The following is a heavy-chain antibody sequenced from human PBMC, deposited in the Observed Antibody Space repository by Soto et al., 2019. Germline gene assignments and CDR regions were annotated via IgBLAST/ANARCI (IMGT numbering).Heavy chain of an antibody. CDR2: ISGSGGST. D-gene: IGHD1-7*01. CDR1: GFTFSSYA. J-gene: IGHJ4*02. V-gene: IGHV3-23*01. Sequence: GESLKISCAASGFTFSSYAMSWVRQAPGKGLEWVSAISGSGGSTYYADSVKGRFTISRDNSKNTLYLQMNSLRAEDTAVYYCAKDSLTGTTYYFDYWGQGTLVTVSS. CDR3: AKDSLTGTTYYFDY.